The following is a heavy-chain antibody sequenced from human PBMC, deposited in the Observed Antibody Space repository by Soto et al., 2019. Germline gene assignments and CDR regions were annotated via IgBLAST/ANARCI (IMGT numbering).Heavy chain of an antibody. Sequence: PGGSLRLSCAASGFTFSSYWMTWVRQAPGKGLEWVANIKQDGSAKYYVDSVKGRFTISRDNAKNSLYLQMNSLRAEDTAVYYCASWLKTSGWYVLLEGSFDYWGQGTLVT. D-gene: IGHD6-19*01. CDR2: IKQDGSAK. CDR1: GFTFSSYW. CDR3: ASWLKTSGWYVLLEGSFDY. J-gene: IGHJ4*02. V-gene: IGHV3-7*01.